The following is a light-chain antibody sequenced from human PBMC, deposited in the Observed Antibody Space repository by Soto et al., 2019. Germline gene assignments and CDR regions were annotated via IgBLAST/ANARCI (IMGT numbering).Light chain of an antibody. CDR2: SNN. V-gene: IGLV1-44*01. Sequence: QPVLTQPPSASGTPGQRVTMSCSGSSSNIGSNTVTWYQQLPGTAPKLLIYSNNQRPSGVPDRFSGSKSGTSGSLAISGLQSEDEADYYCAAWDDSLNGVVFGGGTKLTVL. CDR1: SSNIGSNT. CDR3: AAWDDSLNGVV. J-gene: IGLJ2*01.